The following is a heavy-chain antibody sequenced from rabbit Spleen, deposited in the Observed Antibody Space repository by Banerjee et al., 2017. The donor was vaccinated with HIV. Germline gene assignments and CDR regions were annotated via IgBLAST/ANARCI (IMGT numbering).Heavy chain of an antibody. CDR1: GFTLSSYY. CDR3: ARDGAGGSYFAL. D-gene: IGHD8-1*01. J-gene: IGHJ3*01. Sequence: QLEESAGGLVQPGGSLKLSCKASGFTLSSYYMNWVRQAPGKGLEWIGYIDPVFGITYYANWVNGRFSISRENAQNTVLLQMTSLTAADTATYFCARDGAGGSYFALGGQGTLVTVS. CDR2: IDPVFGIT. V-gene: IGHV1S7*01.